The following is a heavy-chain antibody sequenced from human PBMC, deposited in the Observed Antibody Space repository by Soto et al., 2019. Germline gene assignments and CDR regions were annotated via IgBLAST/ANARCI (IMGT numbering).Heavy chain of an antibody. CDR3: VHSRCGGDCLQSYSSHYYYGMDI. D-gene: IGHD2-21*02. CDR1: GFSLSTGGMG. CDR2: IYWDGDR. J-gene: IGHJ6*02. V-gene: IGHV2-5*02. Sequence: QITLKESGPTLVKPTQTLTLTCTFSGFSLSTGGMGVGWIRQPPGKALEWLALIYWDGDRRYRPSLTSRLTIAKDPASIQVVLKMTNMDPVDTATYYCVHSRCGGDCLQSYSSHYYYGMDIWGQGTTVTVSS.